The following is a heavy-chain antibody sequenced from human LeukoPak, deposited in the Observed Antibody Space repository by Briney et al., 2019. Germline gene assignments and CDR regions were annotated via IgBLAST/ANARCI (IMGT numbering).Heavy chain of an antibody. CDR3: ARDKPRGSYYGSIFDS. CDR1: GFTFSSYW. J-gene: IGHJ4*02. D-gene: IGHD1-26*01. CDR2: IRDDGGEI. Sequence: PGGSLRLSCEASGFTFSSYWMSWVRQAPGKGLEWVANIRDDGGEIYYVDSVKGRFTISRDNAKSSLFLQMNSLRAEAAAVYYCARDKPRGSYYGSIFDSWGQGTLVTVSS. V-gene: IGHV3-7*01.